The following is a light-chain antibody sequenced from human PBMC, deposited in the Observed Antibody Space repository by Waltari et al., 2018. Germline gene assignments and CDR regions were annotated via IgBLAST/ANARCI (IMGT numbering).Light chain of an antibody. CDR1: SSNIGNNV. Sequence: QSVLTQPPSASGTPGQRVTISCSGSSSNIGNNVVNWYQQVPGTTPKLLIYRNDQRPSGVPDRFAGSKSGTSASLAISGLRSEEEADYYCAAWDDSLHGRWEFGGGTKVTVL. V-gene: IGLV1-44*01. CDR3: AAWDDSLHGRWE. CDR2: RND. J-gene: IGLJ3*02.